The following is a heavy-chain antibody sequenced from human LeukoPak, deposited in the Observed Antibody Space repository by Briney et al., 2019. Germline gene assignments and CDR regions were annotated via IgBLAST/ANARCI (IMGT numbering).Heavy chain of an antibody. CDR1: GFTVSSNY. CDR2: IYSGDST. Sequence: GGSLRLSCAASGFTVSSNYMSWVRQAPGKGLEWASVIYSGDSTYYADSVKGRFTISRDNSKNTLYLQMNSLRAEDTAVYYCARDHITMVRGVIYDAFDIWGQGTMVTVSS. D-gene: IGHD3-10*01. J-gene: IGHJ3*02. CDR3: ARDHITMVRGVIYDAFDI. V-gene: IGHV3-53*01.